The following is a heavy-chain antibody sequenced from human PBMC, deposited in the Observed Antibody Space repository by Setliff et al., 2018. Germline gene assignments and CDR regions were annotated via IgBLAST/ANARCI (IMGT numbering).Heavy chain of an antibody. V-gene: IGHV4-34*01. J-gene: IGHJ6*03. D-gene: IGHD2-15*01. Sequence: SETLSLTCIVSADSMNNNFWTWIRRPPGKGLEWIGEINHSGITNYNPSLKSRVTISVDTSKNQFSLKLSSVTAADTAVYYCAREPTHTGHYYLDLWGKGTTVTV. CDR3: AREPTHTGHYYLDL. CDR1: ADSMNNNF. CDR2: INHSGIT.